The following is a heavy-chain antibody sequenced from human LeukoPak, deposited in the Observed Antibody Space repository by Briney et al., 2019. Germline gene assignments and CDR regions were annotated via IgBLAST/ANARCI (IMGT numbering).Heavy chain of an antibody. Sequence: PSETLSLTCAVYGGSFSGYYWSWIRQPPGKGLEWIGEINHSGSTNYNPSLKSRVTISVDTSKNQFSLKLSSVTAADTAVYYCASKRTGTLDYWGQGTLVTVSS. J-gene: IGHJ4*02. D-gene: IGHD1-7*01. CDR2: INHSGST. CDR3: ASKRTGTLDY. V-gene: IGHV4-34*01. CDR1: GGSFSGYY.